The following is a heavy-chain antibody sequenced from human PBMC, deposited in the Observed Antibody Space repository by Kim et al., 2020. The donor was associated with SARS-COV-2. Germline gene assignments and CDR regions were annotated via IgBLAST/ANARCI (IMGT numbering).Heavy chain of an antibody. CDR1: GFTFSTYA. J-gene: IGHJ4*02. CDR2: IYSDGTTE. V-gene: IGHV3-23*03. Sequence: GGSLRLSCVASGFTFSTYAMSWLRQAPGKGLEWVSVIYSDGTTEFYVGSVMGRFTVSRDNSKDTLFLQMNNLRADDTAVYFCAKDNFRDSGDFWGQGTLVTISS. CDR3: AKDNFRDSGDF. D-gene: IGHD2-21*01.